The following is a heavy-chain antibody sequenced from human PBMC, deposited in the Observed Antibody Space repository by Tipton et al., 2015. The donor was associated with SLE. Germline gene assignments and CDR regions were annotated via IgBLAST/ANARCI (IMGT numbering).Heavy chain of an antibody. V-gene: IGHV4-34*01. Sequence: TLSLTCAVYGGSFSGYFWTWIRQSPGKGLEWIGEINHSGGINYNPSLKSRVAISVETSKNQFSLKLSSVTAADTAVYYCARGGYAFWSCPGNYWGQGTLVTVSS. CDR2: INHSGGI. CDR1: GGSFSGYF. D-gene: IGHD3-3*01. J-gene: IGHJ4*02. CDR3: ARGGYAFWSCPGNY.